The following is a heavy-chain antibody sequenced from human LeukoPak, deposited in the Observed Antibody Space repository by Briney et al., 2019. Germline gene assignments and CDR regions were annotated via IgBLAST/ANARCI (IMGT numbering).Heavy chain of an antibody. CDR3: ARVVAAAGRNDYYYYMDV. CDR1: GYSISSGYD. CDR2: MYHSGST. J-gene: IGHJ6*03. D-gene: IGHD6-13*01. Sequence: SETLSLTCTVSGYSISSGYDWGWIRQPPGKGLEWIGSMYHSGSTNYNPSLKSRVTISVDTSKNQFSLKLSSVTAADTAVYYCARVVAAAGRNDYYYYMDVWGKGTTVTVSS. V-gene: IGHV4-38-2*02.